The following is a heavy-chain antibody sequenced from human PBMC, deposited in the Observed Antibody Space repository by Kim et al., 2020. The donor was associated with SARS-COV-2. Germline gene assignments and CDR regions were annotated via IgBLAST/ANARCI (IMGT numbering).Heavy chain of an antibody. CDR1: GGSISSSSYY. D-gene: IGHD5-18*01. V-gene: IGHV4-39*07. J-gene: IGHJ4*02. CDR2: IYYSGST. Sequence: SETLSLTCTVSGGSISSSSYYWGWIRQPPGKGLEWIGSIYYSGSTYYNPSLKSRVTISVDTSKNQFSLKLSSVTAADTAVYYCASDAWIQLWYPRGNWGQGTLVTVSS. CDR3: ASDAWIQLWYPRGN.